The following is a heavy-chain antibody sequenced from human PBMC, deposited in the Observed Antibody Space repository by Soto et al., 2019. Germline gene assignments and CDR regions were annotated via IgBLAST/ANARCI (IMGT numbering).Heavy chain of an antibody. J-gene: IGHJ6*02. CDR1: GYIFRNYI. V-gene: IGHV1-18*01. D-gene: IGHD2-21*02. CDR3: ARYCAGNACYSRHYYAMDV. CDR2: ISPYNGNT. Sequence: QVQLVQSAGEVKKPGASANVSSQASGYIFRNYIIAWVRQAPGQGLEWMGWISPYNGNTNYARNFRGRVTLTTDTSTSAAYMELRDLGSDDAATYYCARYCAGNACYSRHYYAMDVWGQGTTVSVSS.